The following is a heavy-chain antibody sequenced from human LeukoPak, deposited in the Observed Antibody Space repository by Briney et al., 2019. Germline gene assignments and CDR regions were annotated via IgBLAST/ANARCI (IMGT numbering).Heavy chain of an antibody. V-gene: IGHV3-74*01. CDR2: INSDGSST. Sequence: GGSLRLSCAASGFTFSSYWMHWARQAPGKGLVWVSRINSDGSSTSYADSVKGRFTISRDNAKNTLYLQMNSLRAEDTAVYYCAREQWLVSWFDPWGQGTLVTVSS. J-gene: IGHJ5*02. CDR1: GFTFSSYW. D-gene: IGHD6-19*01. CDR3: AREQWLVSWFDP.